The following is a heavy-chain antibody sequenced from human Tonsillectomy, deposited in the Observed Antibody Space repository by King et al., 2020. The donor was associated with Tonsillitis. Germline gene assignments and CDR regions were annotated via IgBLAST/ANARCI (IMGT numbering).Heavy chain of an antibody. J-gene: IGHJ4*02. CDR1: GFTFSSYT. V-gene: IGHV3-21*01. CDR2: ISSVSSYI. D-gene: IGHD3-22*01. CDR3: AHLVISDY. Sequence: VQLVESGGGLVKPGGSLRLSCAASGFTFSSYTMNWVRQAPGKGLEWVSSISSVSSYIYYADSVRGRFTISRDIAKNSLYLQMNSLRAEDTAVYYCAHLVISDYWGQGTLVTVSS.